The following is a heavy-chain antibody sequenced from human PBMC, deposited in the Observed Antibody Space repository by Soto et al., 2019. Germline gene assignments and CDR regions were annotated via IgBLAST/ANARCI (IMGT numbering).Heavy chain of an antibody. CDR2: ISAYNGNT. Sequence: AASVKVSCKASGYTFTSYGISWVRQAPGQGLEWMGWISAYNGNTNYAQKLQGRVTMTTDTSTSTAYMELRSLRSDDTAVYYCARDHYDFWSGYYTIEIDYWGQGTLVTVSS. CDR1: GYTFTSYG. D-gene: IGHD3-3*01. J-gene: IGHJ4*02. V-gene: IGHV1-18*04. CDR3: ARDHYDFWSGYYTIEIDY.